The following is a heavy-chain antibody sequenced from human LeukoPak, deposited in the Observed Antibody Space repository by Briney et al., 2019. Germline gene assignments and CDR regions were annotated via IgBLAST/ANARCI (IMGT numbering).Heavy chain of an antibody. CDR3: ATHRGATYFGY. Sequence: SETLSLTCTVSGGSISSSSYYWGWIRQPPGKGLEWIGNIHYSGNTYYNPTLRSRVTISLDTSKNQFSLKLSSVTAADTAFYYCATHRGATYFGYWGQGSLVTVSS. CDR1: GGSISSSSYY. CDR2: IHYSGNT. J-gene: IGHJ4*02. D-gene: IGHD1-26*01. V-gene: IGHV4-39*01.